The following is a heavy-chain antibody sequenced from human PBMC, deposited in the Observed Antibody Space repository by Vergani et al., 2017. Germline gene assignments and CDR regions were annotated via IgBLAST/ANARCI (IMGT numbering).Heavy chain of an antibody. CDR1: GFTFSSYG. D-gene: IGHD6-13*01. CDR2: ISYDGRNK. CDR3: AKDRRSAAGWEVSVDYYYYMDV. J-gene: IGHJ6*02. Sequence: QVQLVESGGGVVQPGRSLRISCAASGFTFSSYGKHWVRQAPGKGLEWGAVISYDGRNKNYADSGKGRFTISRDNSKNALYLQMNSLRAEDTAVYYYAKDRRSAAGWEVSVDYYYYMDVWGQGTTVTVSS. V-gene: IGHV3-30*18.